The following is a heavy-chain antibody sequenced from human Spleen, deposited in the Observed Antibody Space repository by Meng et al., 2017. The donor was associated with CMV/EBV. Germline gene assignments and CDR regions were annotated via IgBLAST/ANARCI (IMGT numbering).Heavy chain of an antibody. V-gene: IGHV3-30*02. CDR3: AKGGIAEVPSAERNYYFDY. CDR1: GFTFSGFW. CDR2: MRYDGSHK. J-gene: IGHJ4*02. D-gene: IGHD1-7*01. Sequence: GGSLRLSCAASGFTFSGFWMHWVRQAPGKGLEWVTFMRYDGSHKYYAQSVKGRFTISRDNSKNTLYLQMSSLRVDDTAVYYCAKGGIAEVPSAERNYYFDYWGQGALVTVSS.